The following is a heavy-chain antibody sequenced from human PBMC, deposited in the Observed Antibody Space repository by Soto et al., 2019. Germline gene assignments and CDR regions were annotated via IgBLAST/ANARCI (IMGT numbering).Heavy chain of an antibody. CDR2: IYWDDDK. CDR1: GFSLSTSGVG. CDR3: AHRPVVWDAFDI. J-gene: IGHJ3*02. Sequence: QITLKESGPTLVKPTQPLTLTCTFSGFSLSTSGVGVGWIRQPPGKALEWLALIYWDDDKRYSPSLKSRLTITKDTSKNQVVLTMTNMDPVDTATYYCAHRPVVWDAFDIWGQGTMVTVSS. D-gene: IGHD2-15*01. V-gene: IGHV2-5*02.